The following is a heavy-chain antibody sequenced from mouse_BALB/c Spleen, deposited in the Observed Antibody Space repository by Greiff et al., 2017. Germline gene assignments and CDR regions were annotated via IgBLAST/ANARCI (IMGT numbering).Heavy chain of an antibody. V-gene: IGHV2-6-7*01. CDR1: GFSLTGYG. Sequence: QVQLKESGPGLVAPSQILSITCTVSGFSLTGYGVNWVRQPPGKGLEWLGMIWGDGSTDYNSALKSRLSISKDNSKSQVFLKMNSLQTDDTARYYCAREGSYSYWYFDVWGAGTTVTVSS. D-gene: IGHD1-1*02. J-gene: IGHJ1*01. CDR2: IWGDGST. CDR3: AREGSYSYWYFDV.